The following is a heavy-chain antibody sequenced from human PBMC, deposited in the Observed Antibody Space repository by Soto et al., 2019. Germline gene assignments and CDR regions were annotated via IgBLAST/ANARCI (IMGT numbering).Heavy chain of an antibody. CDR3: ARGPNITMVRGVFSV. J-gene: IGHJ4*02. D-gene: IGHD3-10*01. Sequence: KPSETLSLTCAIYGGSFSDYYWSWIRQPPGKGLEWIGEINHSGSTNYNPSLKSRVTISVDTSKNQFSLKLSSVTAADTAVYYCARGPNITMVRGVFSVWGQGTLVTVSS. CDR1: GGSFSDYY. V-gene: IGHV4-34*01. CDR2: INHSGST.